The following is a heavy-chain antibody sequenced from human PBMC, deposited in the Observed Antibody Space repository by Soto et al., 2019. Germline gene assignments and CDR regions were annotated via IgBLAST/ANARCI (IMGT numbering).Heavy chain of an antibody. J-gene: IGHJ6*01. Sequence: QVQLVESGGGVVQPGRSLRLSCAASGFTFSSYGMHWVRQAPGKGLEWVAVISYDGSNKYYADSVKGRFTISRDNSKNQLYLQMNGLRAEDMDVYYCKAGSVSYDYYYGMDVWGQVTTVTVSS. V-gene: IGHV3-30*03. CDR2: ISYDGSNK. CDR1: GFTFSSYG. CDR3: KAGSVSYDYYYGMDV. D-gene: IGHD3-10*01.